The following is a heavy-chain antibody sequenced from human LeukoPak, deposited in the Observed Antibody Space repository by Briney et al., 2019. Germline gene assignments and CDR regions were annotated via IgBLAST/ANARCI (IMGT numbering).Heavy chain of an antibody. V-gene: IGHV3-7*05. J-gene: IGHJ4*02. CDR3: ATWSNAWEFDY. CDR2: INEDGSDK. Sequence: GGSLRLSCAASGFTFSSSWMTWVRQAPGKGLEWVAHINEDGSDKYYVDSVTGRFSISRDNTKNSLYLQMSSLRAEDTAVYYCATWSNAWEFDYWGQGTLVTVSS. CDR1: GFTFSSSW. D-gene: IGHD1-26*01.